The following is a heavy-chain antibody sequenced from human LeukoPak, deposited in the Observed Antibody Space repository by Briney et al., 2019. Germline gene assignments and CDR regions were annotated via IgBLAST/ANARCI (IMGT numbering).Heavy chain of an antibody. D-gene: IGHD6-6*01. CDR3: ARDKQFVHFDS. J-gene: IGHJ4*02. Sequence: APVKVSCKTSGYTFTDSYIHWLRRAPGQGLEWMGWIQPNSGGTNYAQKFQGRVTMTRDTPSSTAFLEVSRLRADDTAVYYCARDKQFVHFDSWGQGTLVTVSS. CDR2: IQPNSGGT. CDR1: GYTFTDSY. V-gene: IGHV1-2*02.